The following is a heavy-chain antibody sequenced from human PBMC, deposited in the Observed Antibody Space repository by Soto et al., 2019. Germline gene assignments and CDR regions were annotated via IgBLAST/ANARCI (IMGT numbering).Heavy chain of an antibody. CDR2: ISYDGSNK. V-gene: IGHV3-30-3*01. CDR3: ARDPSIAAGGEETGYFDY. J-gene: IGHJ4*02. CDR1: GFTFSSYA. D-gene: IGHD6-13*01. Sequence: QVQLVESGGGVVQPGRSLRLSCAASGFTFSSYAMHWVRQAPGKGLEWVAVISYDGSNKYYADSVKGRFTISRDNSKNTLYLQMNSLRAEDTAVYYCARDPSIAAGGEETGYFDYWGQGTLVTVSS.